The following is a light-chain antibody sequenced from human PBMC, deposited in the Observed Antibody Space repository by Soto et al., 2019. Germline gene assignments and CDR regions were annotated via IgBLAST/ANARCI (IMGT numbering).Light chain of an antibody. CDR3: QQYESTPPT. CDR2: WAS. J-gene: IGKJ2*01. Sequence: DIVMTQSPDSLAVSLGERATINCKSSQSVLYSSNNKNYLAWYQQRPGQPPKLLIYWASTRESGVPYRFSGSGSGTDFTLTITSLQAEDVAVYYDQQYESTPPTFGQGTKVEIK. CDR1: QSVLYSSNNKNY. V-gene: IGKV4-1*01.